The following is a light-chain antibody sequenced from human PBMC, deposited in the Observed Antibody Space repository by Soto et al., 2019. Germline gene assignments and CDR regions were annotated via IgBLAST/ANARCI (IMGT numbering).Light chain of an antibody. J-gene: IGLJ1*01. V-gene: IGLV3-21*04. CDR1: NIGSKS. CDR3: QVWDSSSDHRGV. Sequence: SYELTQPPSVSEAPGKTARITCGGNNIGSKSVHWYQQKPGQAPVLVIYYDSDRPSGIPERFSGSNSGNTSTLTISRVDAGDEADYYCQVWDSSSDHRGVFGIGTKLTVL. CDR2: YDS.